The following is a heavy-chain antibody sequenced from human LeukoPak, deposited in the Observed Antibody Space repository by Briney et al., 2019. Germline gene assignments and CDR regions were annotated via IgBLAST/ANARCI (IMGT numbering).Heavy chain of an antibody. CDR3: AREGYSYGYYYYCMDV. CDR1: GGSISSYY. D-gene: IGHD5-18*01. J-gene: IGHJ6*03. Sequence: PSETLSLTCTVSGGSISSYYWSWIRQPPGKGLEWIGYIYYSGSTNYNPSLKSRVTISVDTSKNQFSLKLSSVTAADTAVYYCAREGYSYGYYYYCMDVWGKGTTVTVSS. CDR2: IYYSGST. V-gene: IGHV4-59*01.